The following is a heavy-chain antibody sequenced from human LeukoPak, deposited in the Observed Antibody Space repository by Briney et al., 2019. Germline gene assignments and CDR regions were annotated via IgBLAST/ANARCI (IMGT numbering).Heavy chain of an antibody. D-gene: IGHD3-22*01. CDR2: LIGSGVST. CDR1: GFTFSTYW. V-gene: IGHV3-23*01. Sequence: GGSLRLSCAASGFTFSTYWMHWVRQAPGKGLEWVSALIGSGVSTSYADSVKGRFTISRDNSKNTLYLHMNSLKAEDTAVYYCAKRDGSGYYYFDYWGQGTLVTVSS. J-gene: IGHJ4*02. CDR3: AKRDGSGYYYFDY.